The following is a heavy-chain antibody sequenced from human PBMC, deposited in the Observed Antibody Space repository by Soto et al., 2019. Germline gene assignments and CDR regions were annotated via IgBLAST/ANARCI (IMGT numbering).Heavy chain of an antibody. D-gene: IGHD6-19*01. V-gene: IGHV3-23*01. J-gene: IGHJ4*02. CDR3: AKDPGGGWYGYFDY. CDR2: ISGSGDRT. CDR1: GFTFISYA. Sequence: EVQLLESGGDLVQPGGSLRLSCAASGFTFISYAMSWVRQAPGKGLEWVSAISGSGDRTYYVDSMKGRFTISRDNSRNTLYLQMNSLRAEDTAVYYCAKDPGGGWYGYFDYWGQGTLVTVSS.